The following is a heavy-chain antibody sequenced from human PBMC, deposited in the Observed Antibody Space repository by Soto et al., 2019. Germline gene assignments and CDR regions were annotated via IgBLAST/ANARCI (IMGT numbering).Heavy chain of an antibody. V-gene: IGHV1-69*19. J-gene: IGHJ4*02. CDR1: GVTFRSYA. Sequence: QVQLVQSGTEVKKPGSSVNVSCKTSGVTFRSYAISWVRQAPGQGHEWMGVIVPIFGTANYAQKFQGRVTITADEATSTAYLELSSLRSEDTAVDYCARGRSSGWYGGVFDYWGQGTLVTVSS. CDR3: ARGRSSGWYGGVFDY. D-gene: IGHD6-19*01. CDR2: IVPIFGTA.